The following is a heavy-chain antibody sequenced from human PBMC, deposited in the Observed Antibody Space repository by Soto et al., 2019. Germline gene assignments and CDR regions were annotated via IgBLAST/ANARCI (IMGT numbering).Heavy chain of an antibody. Sequence: EVQLFESGGGLVKPGGSLRLSCVASGVTFAMSWVRPVPGKGLEWVSTISGSGATTYYADSVRGRFSIARDNSKNTLFLQMDSLRSEDTAVYYCERNYGSGSHYDWCIKVWGQGTTVIVSS. CDR1: GVTFA. CDR2: ISGSGATT. CDR3: ERNYGSGSHYDWCIKV. J-gene: IGHJ6*02. D-gene: IGHD3-10*01. V-gene: IGHV3-23*01.